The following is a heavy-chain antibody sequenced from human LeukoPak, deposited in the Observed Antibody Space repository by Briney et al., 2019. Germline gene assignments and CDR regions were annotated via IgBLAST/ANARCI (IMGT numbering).Heavy chain of an antibody. CDR2: APHDRSSP. Sequence: GGSLTLSCGVSGLTFSSYGMHWVRQAPNKGLEGVAFAPHDRSSPSHAPSVNGRFNISRDNSKHTVFLQMDSLRADDTALYYCAKADISWSIAARPLDYWGQGNLVTVSS. V-gene: IGHV3-30*02. J-gene: IGHJ4*02. CDR3: AKADISWSIAARPLDY. D-gene: IGHD6-6*01. CDR1: GLTFSSYG.